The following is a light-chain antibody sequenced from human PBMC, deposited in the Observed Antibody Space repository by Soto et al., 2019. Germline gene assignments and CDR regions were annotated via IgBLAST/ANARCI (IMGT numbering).Light chain of an antibody. J-gene: IGLJ1*01. Sequence: QSALTQPRSVSGSPGQSVTISCTGTSSDVGGYNYVSWYQQHPGKAPKLMIYDVSTQPSGVPDRFSGSKSGNTASLTISGLQAEDEADYYCCSYAGSYVFGTGTKLTVL. CDR3: CSYAGSYV. CDR2: DVS. CDR1: SSDVGGYNY. V-gene: IGLV2-11*01.